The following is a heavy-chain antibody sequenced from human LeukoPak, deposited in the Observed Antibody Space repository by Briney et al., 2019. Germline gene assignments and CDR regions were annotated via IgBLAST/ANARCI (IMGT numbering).Heavy chain of an antibody. CDR3: ARDGYYGSGSPDY. CDR1: GGTFSSYA. J-gene: IGHJ4*02. Sequence: SVKVSCKASGGTFSSYAISWVRQAPGQGLEWMGGIIPIFGTANYAQTFQGRVTITADKSTSTAYMELSSLRSEDTAVYYCARDGYYGSGSPDYWGQGTLVTVSS. D-gene: IGHD3-10*01. CDR2: IIPIFGTA. V-gene: IGHV1-69*06.